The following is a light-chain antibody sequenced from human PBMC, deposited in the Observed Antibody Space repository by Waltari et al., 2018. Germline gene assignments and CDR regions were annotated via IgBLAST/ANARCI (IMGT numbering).Light chain of an antibody. J-gene: IGKJ5*01. CDR1: QSISSW. Sequence: DIQMIQSPSTLSASVGDRVTIACRASQSISSWLAWYQQKPGKAPKILIYKSSTLESGVPSRFSGSVSGTEFTLTISSLQPDDFATYYCQHYNTYSRSITFGQGTRLEIQ. CDR2: KSS. CDR3: QHYNTYSRSIT. V-gene: IGKV1-5*03.